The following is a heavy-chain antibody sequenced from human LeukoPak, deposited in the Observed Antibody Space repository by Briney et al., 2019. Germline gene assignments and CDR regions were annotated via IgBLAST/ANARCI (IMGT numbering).Heavy chain of an antibody. J-gene: IGHJ4*02. Sequence: GRSLRLSCEAYGFSLNSYWMHWVRQAPGEGPVWVSRISVDGRSTAYADSVKGRFTISRDNAKNSLYLQMNSLRAEDMALYYCAKDIRSYYDSSAIDYWGQGTLVTVSS. D-gene: IGHD3-22*01. CDR1: GFSLNSYW. CDR3: AKDIRSYYDSSAIDY. CDR2: ISVDGRST. V-gene: IGHV3-74*03.